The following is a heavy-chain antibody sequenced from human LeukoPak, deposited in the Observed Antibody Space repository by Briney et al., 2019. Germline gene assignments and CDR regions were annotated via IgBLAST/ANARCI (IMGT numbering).Heavy chain of an antibody. J-gene: IGHJ5*02. CDR3: AQHPYCSSTSCYSSPIYNWFDP. CDR1: GGTFSSYA. D-gene: IGHD2-2*02. CDR2: IIPIFGTA. Sequence: GASVKVSCKASGGTFSSYAISWVRQAPGQGLEWMGGIIPIFGTANYAQKFQGRVTITADESTSTAYMELSSLRSEGTAVYYCAQHPYCSSTSCYSSPIYNWFDPWGQGTLVTVSS. V-gene: IGHV1-69*13.